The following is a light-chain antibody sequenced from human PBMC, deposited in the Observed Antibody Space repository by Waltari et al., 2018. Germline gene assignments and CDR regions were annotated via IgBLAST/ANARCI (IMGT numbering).Light chain of an antibody. V-gene: IGKV3-20*01. CDR2: GAS. Sequence: NVLTQSPGTLSLSPGERATLSCRSSQRVSNTYLAWFQQQPGQSPRLPIYGASSRATGIPDRFSGSGSGTDFTLTISRLEPEDSAVYFCHLYGSARTFGGGTK. CDR3: HLYGSART. CDR1: QRVSNTY. J-gene: IGKJ4*01.